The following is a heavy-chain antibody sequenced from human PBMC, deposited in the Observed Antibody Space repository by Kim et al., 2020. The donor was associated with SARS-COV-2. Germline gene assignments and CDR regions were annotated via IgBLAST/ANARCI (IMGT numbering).Heavy chain of an antibody. Sequence: AQKLQGRVTTTTDTSTSPAYMELRSLRSDDTAVYYCARGTTLPPGRWFDPWGQGTLVTVSS. CDR3: ARGTTLPPGRWFDP. D-gene: IGHD4-17*01. J-gene: IGHJ5*02. V-gene: IGHV1-18*01.